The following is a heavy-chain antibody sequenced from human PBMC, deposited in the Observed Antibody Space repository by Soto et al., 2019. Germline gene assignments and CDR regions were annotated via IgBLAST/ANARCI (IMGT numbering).Heavy chain of an antibody. CDR3: AKTFYDFWSGYQNWFDP. CDR1: GFTFSSYA. D-gene: IGHD3-3*01. V-gene: IGHV3-23*01. Sequence: GESLKISCAASGFTFSSYAMSWVRQAPGKGLEWVSGISGSGGSTYYADSVKGRFTISRDNSKNTLYLQMNSLRAEDTAVYYCAKTFYDFWSGYQNWFDPWGQGTLVTVSS. CDR2: ISGSGGST. J-gene: IGHJ5*02.